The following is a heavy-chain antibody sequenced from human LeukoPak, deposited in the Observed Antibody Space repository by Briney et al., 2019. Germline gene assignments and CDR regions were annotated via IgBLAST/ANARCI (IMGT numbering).Heavy chain of an antibody. Sequence: GGSLRLSCAASGFTFSSYAMDWVRQAPGKGLEWVAFIRSDGSNKYYADSVKVRFTISRDNSKNTLYLQMNSLRAEDTAVYYCANFKAAAADYWGQGTLVTVSS. V-gene: IGHV3-30*02. CDR1: GFTFSSYA. D-gene: IGHD6-13*01. CDR3: ANFKAAAADY. CDR2: IRSDGSNK. J-gene: IGHJ4*02.